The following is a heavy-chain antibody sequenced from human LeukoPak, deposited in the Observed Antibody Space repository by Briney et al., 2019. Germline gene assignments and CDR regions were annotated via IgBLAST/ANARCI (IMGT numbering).Heavy chain of an antibody. V-gene: IGHV1-24*01. CDR2: FDPEDGET. CDR1: GYTLTELS. Sequence: PVASVKVSCKVSGYTLTELSMHWVQQAPGKGLEWMGGFDPEDGETIYAQKFQGRVTMTRDMSTSTVYMELSSLRSEDTAVYYCASKSNYYDSSGPSRDFDIWGQGTMVTVSS. J-gene: IGHJ3*02. CDR3: ASKSNYYDSSGPSRDFDI. D-gene: IGHD3-22*01.